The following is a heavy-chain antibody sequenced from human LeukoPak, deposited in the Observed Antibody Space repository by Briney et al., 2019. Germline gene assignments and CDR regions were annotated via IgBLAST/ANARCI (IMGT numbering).Heavy chain of an antibody. J-gene: IGHJ4*02. D-gene: IGHD3-10*01. V-gene: IGHV4-34*01. CDR1: GGSFSGYY. CDR2: INHSGST. CDR3: ARFSSSGSHFDY. Sequence: PSETLSLTCAVYGGSFSGYYWSWIRQPPGKGLEWIGEINHSGSTNYNPSLKSRVTISVDTSKNQFSLKLSSVTVADTAVYYCARFSSSGSHFDYRGQGTLVTVSS.